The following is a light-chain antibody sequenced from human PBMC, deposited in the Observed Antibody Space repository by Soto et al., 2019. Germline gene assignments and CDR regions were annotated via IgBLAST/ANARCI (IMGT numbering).Light chain of an antibody. CDR3: QQYYSTPCT. V-gene: IGKV4-1*01. CDR2: WAS. J-gene: IGKJ2*02. CDR1: QSVLSSSNNKDY. Sequence: DIVMTQSPDSLAVSLGERATLDCKSSQSVLSSSNNKDYLAWYQQKPGQPPKLLISWASTRESGVPDRFSGSGSGTDFTLTISSLQAEDVVVYYCQQYYSTPCTFGQWTKLEI.